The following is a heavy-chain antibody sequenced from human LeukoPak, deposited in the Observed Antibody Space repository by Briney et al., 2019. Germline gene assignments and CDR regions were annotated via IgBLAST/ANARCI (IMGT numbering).Heavy chain of an antibody. CDR2: INQDERQK. V-gene: IGHV3-7*01. Sequence: GGSLRLSCVASGFNFSSYWMTWVRQSPGKGLEWVANINQDERQKYYVDSVKGRFTISRDNPKNSVSLQMTSLGADDGGLYYCARGGAPDYWGRGTLVTVAS. J-gene: IGHJ4*02. CDR1: GFNFSSYW. D-gene: IGHD2-15*01. CDR3: ARGGAPDY.